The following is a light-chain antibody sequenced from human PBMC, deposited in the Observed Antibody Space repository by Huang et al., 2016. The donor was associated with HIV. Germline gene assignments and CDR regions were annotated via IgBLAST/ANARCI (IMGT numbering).Light chain of an antibody. CDR2: GAS. CDR3: QQYNNWPPLT. Sequence: EIVMTQSPATLSVSPGERATLSCRASQSVSSNLAWDQQKPGQAPRLLISGASTRATGSPARFSGSGSGTEFTLTISSLQSEDFAVYYCQQYNNWPPLTFGGGTKVEIK. J-gene: IGKJ4*01. CDR1: QSVSSN. V-gene: IGKV3-15*01.